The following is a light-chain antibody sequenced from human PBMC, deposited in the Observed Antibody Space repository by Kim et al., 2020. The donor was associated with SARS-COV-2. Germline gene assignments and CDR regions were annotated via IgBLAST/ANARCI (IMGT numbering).Light chain of an antibody. CDR3: QQSYSTLWT. J-gene: IGKJ1*01. CDR1: QSISSY. V-gene: IGKV1-39*01. CDR2: AAS. Sequence: DIQMTQSPSSLSASVGDRVTITCRASQSISSYLNWYQQKPGKAPKLLIYAASSLQSGVPSWFSGSGSGTDFTLTISSLQPEDFATYYCQQSYSTLWTFGQGTKVDIK.